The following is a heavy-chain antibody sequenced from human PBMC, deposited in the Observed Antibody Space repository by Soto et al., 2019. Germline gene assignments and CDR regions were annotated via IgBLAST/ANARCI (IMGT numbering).Heavy chain of an antibody. CDR3: ATVRVDYSSHFDY. V-gene: IGHV4-30-4*01. J-gene: IGHJ4*02. CDR1: GGSISSGDYY. Sequence: SETLSLTCTVSGGSISSGDYYWSWIRQPPGKGLEWIGYIYYNGNTYYNPSLKSRVTISVDTSKNQFSLKLSSVTSADTAVYYCATVRVDYSSHFDYWGQGTLVTV. CDR2: IYYNGNT. D-gene: IGHD4-4*01.